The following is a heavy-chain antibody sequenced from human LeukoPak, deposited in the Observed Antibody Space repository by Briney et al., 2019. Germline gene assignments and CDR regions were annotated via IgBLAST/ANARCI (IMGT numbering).Heavy chain of an antibody. J-gene: IGHJ4*02. Sequence: GGSLRLSCAASGFTVSTYYMSWVRQAPGKGLEWVSVIDSGGRTDYADSVKGRFTTSGDNSKNTLYLQTNSLRGEDTAVYFCARGGGGHDPYDYWGQGTLVTVSS. D-gene: IGHD2-15*01. CDR1: GFTVSTYY. V-gene: IGHV3-66*01. CDR3: ARGGGGHDPYDY. CDR2: IDSGGRT.